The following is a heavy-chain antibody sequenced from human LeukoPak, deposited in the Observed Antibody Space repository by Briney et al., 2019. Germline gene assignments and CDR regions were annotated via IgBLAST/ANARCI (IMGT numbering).Heavy chain of an antibody. CDR1: GYTFTSYG. CDR3: ARVGVDCSSTSCSKGYYFDY. V-gene: IGHV1-18*01. D-gene: IGHD2-2*01. CDR2: ISAYNGNT. J-gene: IGHJ4*02. Sequence: ASVKVSCKASGYTFTSYGISWVRQAPGQGLEWMGWISAYNGNTNYAQKLQGRVTMTTDTSTSTAYMELRSLRSDDTAVYYCARVGVDCSSTSCSKGYYFDYWGQGTLVTVSS.